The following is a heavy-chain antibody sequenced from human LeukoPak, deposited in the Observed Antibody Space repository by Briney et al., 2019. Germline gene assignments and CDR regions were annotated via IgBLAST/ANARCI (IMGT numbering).Heavy chain of an antibody. D-gene: IGHD6-19*01. V-gene: IGHV1-2*02. CDR1: GYTFTGYY. CDR2: INPNSGGT. J-gene: IGHJ4*02. Sequence: GASVKVSCKASGYTFTGYYMHWVRQAPGQGLEWMGWINPNSGGTNYAQKFQGRVTMTRDTSISTAYMELSRLTSDDTAVYYCASEPTGIAVAGTPLYWGQGTLVTVSS. CDR3: ASEPTGIAVAGTPLY.